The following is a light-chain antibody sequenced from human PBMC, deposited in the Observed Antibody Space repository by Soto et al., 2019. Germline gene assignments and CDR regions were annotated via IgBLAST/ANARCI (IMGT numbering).Light chain of an antibody. V-gene: IGKV4-1*01. J-gene: IGKJ2*01. Sequence: DIVMTQSPDSLAVSLGERATINCKSSQTIFSSYDKDYLAWYQQKPGQPPKLLIYWASNREAGVPDRFSGCGSGTDFTLTISSPQAEDVAVYYCQQYYRAPYSFGQGTKLEIK. CDR1: QTIFSSYDKDY. CDR3: QQYYRAPYS. CDR2: WAS.